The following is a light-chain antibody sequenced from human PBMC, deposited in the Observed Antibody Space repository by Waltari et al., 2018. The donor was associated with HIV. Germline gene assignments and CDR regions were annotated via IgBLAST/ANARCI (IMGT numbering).Light chain of an antibody. J-gene: IGKJ2*01. CDR2: QAS. V-gene: IGKV1-5*03. CDR1: QSISAS. Sequence: DIQMTQSPSTLSVAVGDRVIITCRASQSISASLAWYHQKPGKAPRLLISQASVLEPGVPSRFSGSGPGTDFTLTINILQPDDFGTYYCQQSDTYYTFGQGTKLERK. CDR3: QQSDTYYT.